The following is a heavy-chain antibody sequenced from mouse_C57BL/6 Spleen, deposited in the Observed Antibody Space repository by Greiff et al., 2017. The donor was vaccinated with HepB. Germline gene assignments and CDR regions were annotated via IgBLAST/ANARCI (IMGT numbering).Heavy chain of an antibody. J-gene: IGHJ4*01. D-gene: IGHD1-1*01. CDR3: ARSNYGSSYAMDY. CDR2: ISYDGSN. V-gene: IGHV3-6*01. CDR1: GYSITSGYY. Sequence: VQLKESGPGLVKPSQSLSLTCSVTGYSITSGYYWNWIRQFPGNKLEWMGYISYDGSNNYNPSLKNRISITRDTSKNQFFLKLNSVTTEDTATYYCARSNYGSSYAMDYWGQGTSATVSS.